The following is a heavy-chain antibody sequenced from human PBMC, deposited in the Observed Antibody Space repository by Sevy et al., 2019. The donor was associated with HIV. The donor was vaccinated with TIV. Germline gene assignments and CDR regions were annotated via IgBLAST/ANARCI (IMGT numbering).Heavy chain of an antibody. CDR3: ARGPEVAATLPMLGYYYYGMDV. V-gene: IGHV1-69*13. J-gene: IGHJ6*02. CDR1: GGTFRSHA. Sequence: SVKVSCRASGGTFRSHALTWVRHAPGQGLEWMGGIIPFFNTPTYAQRFQGRVTITADESTSTTHMELTSLTSDDTAVYYCARGPEVAATLPMLGYYYYGMDVWGQGTTVTVSS. D-gene: IGHD2-15*01. CDR2: IIPFFNTP.